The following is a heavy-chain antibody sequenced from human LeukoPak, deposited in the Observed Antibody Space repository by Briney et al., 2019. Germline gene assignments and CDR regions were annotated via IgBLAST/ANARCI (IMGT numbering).Heavy chain of an antibody. V-gene: IGHV3-30*04. CDR1: GFTFSSYA. CDR2: ISYDGSNK. D-gene: IGHD3-10*01. J-gene: IGHJ4*02. Sequence: GGSLRLSCAASGFTFSSYAMHWVRQAPGKGLEWVAVISYDGSNKYYADSVKGRFTISRDNSKNTLYLQMTSLRADDTAVYYCAKDCGKLFYRPFDYWGQGILVTVSS. CDR3: AKDCGKLFYRPFDY.